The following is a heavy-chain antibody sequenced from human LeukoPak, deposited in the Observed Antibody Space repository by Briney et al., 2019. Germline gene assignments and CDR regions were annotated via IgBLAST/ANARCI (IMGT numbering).Heavy chain of an antibody. CDR2: ISSSSSYI. J-gene: IGHJ6*03. CDR3: ARKWVPAAYYYYYYMDV. V-gene: IGHV3-21*01. Sequence: GGSLRLSCAASGFTFSSYSMNWVRQAPGKGLEWVSSISSSSSYIYYADSVKGRFTISRDNAKNSLYLQMNSLRAEDTAVYYCARKWVPAAYYYYYYMDVWGKGTTVTVSS. D-gene: IGHD2-2*01. CDR1: GFTFSSYS.